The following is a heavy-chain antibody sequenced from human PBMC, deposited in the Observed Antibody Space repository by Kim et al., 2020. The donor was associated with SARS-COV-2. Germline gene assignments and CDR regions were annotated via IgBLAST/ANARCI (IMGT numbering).Heavy chain of an antibody. CDR2: ISYDGSNK. CDR1: GFTFSSYA. CDR3: ARDPEGRYYYGSGSADPFDS. V-gene: IGHV3-30*04. J-gene: IGHJ4*02. Sequence: GRSLRLSCAASGFTFSSYAMHWVRQAPGKGLEWVAVISYDGSNKYYADSVKGRFTISRDNSKNTLYLQMNSLRAEDTAVYYCARDPEGRYYYGSGSADPFDSWGQGTLVTVSS. D-gene: IGHD3-10*01.